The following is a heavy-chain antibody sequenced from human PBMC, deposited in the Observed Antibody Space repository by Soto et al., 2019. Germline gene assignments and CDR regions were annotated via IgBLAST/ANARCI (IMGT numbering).Heavy chain of an antibody. D-gene: IGHD3-10*01. CDR3: ARDHPMVRGDNNYYYMDV. J-gene: IGHJ6*03. CDR2: IIPILGIA. V-gene: IGHV1-69*08. CDR1: GGTFSSYT. Sequence: QVQLVQSGAEVKKPGSSVKVSCKASGGTFSSYTISWVRQAPGQGLEWMGRIIPILGIANYAQKFQGRVTITADKSTSTAYMELSSLRSEDTAVYYCARDHPMVRGDNNYYYMDVWGKGTTVTVSS.